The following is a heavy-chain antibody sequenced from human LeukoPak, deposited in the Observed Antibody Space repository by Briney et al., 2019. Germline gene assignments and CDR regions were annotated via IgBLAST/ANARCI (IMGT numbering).Heavy chain of an antibody. CDR3: ARGRGLWPGSVSARRVHAFDI. CDR2: INHSGST. Sequence: PSETLSLTCAVYGGSSSGYYWSWIRQPPGKGLEWIGEINHSGSTNYNPSLKSRVTISVDTSKNQFSLKLSSVTAADTAVYYCARGRGLWPGSVSARRVHAFDIWGQGTMVTVSS. V-gene: IGHV4-34*01. J-gene: IGHJ3*02. D-gene: IGHD5-18*01. CDR1: GGSSSGYY.